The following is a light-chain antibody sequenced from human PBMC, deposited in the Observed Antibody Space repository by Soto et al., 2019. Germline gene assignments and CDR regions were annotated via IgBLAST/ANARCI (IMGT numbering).Light chain of an antibody. J-gene: IGLJ2*01. CDR3: CSYADRTTSVL. CDR1: SIDVGIYNL. V-gene: IGLV2-23*01. CDR2: EGT. Sequence: QSALTQPASVSGSPGQSITISCTGTSIDVGIYNLVSWYQQHPGKAPKLMIYEGTRRPSGVSNRFSGSKSGNTASLTISGLQAEDEADYYCCSYADRTTSVLFGGGTQLTVL.